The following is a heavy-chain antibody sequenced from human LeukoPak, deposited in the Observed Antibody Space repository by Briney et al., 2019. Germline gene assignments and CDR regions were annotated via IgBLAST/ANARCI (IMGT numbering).Heavy chain of an antibody. D-gene: IGHD6-13*01. J-gene: IGHJ5*02. CDR2: ISSSSSCI. CDR3: ARVYAAAGIIWFDP. Sequence: GGSLRLSCAASGFTFSSYSMNWVRQAPGKGLEWVSSISSSSSCIYYADSVKGRFTISRDNAKNSLYLQMNSLRAEDTAVYYCARVYAAAGIIWFDPWGQGTLVTVSS. CDR1: GFTFSSYS. V-gene: IGHV3-21*01.